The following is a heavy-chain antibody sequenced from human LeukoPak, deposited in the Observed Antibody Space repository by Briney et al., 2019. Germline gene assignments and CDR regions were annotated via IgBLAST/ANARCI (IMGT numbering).Heavy chain of an antibody. CDR1: GYSFTNYW. V-gene: IGHV5-51*01. Sequence: GESLKISCKTSGYSFTNYWIGWVRQMPGKGLEWMGIIYPGDSDTRYSPSFQGQVTISADKSISTAYLQWSSLKASDTAMYYCASQFSSGWYYYGMDVWGQGTTVTVSS. J-gene: IGHJ6*02. CDR3: ASQFSSGWYYYGMDV. CDR2: IYPGDSDT. D-gene: IGHD6-19*01.